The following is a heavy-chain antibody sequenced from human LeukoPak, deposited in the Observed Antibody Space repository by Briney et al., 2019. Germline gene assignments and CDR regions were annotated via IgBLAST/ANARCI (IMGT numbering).Heavy chain of an antibody. CDR1: GGSISSSNW. Sequence: SETLSLTCAVSGGSISSSNWWSWVRQPPGKGLEWIGEIYHSGSTNYNPSLKSRVTISVDTSKNQFSLKLSSVTAADTAVYYCARARQQLDLDYWGQGTLVTVSS. CDR2: IYHSGST. D-gene: IGHD6-13*01. CDR3: ARARQQLDLDY. V-gene: IGHV4-4*02. J-gene: IGHJ4*02.